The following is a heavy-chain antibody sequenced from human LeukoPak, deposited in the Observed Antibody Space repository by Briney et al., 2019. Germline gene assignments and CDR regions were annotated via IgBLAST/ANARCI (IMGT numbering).Heavy chain of an antibody. CDR2: INHSGST. CDR3: ARNYYDSSGYWVNWFDP. CDR1: GGSFSGYY. V-gene: IGHV4-34*01. J-gene: IGHJ5*02. Sequence: SETLSLTCAVYGGSFSGYYWSWIRQPPGKGLEWIGEINHSGSTNYNPSLKSRVTISVDTSKNQFSLKLSSVTAADTAVYYCARNYYDSSGYWVNWFDPWGQGTLVTVSS. D-gene: IGHD3-22*01.